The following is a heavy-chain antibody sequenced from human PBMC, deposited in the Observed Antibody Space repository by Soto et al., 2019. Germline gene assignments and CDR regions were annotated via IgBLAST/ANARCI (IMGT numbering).Heavy chain of an antibody. CDR2: ISGSGHAT. V-gene: IGHV3-23*01. CDR3: AKGRYFDSSRGCANY. Sequence: EVKLLESGGGSVPPGASARLSCITSGFIFDSYAMSWVRQSPGRGLEWVAAISGSGHATYYTQSVRGRFTISRDKSKKTVFLQMTNLRVEYTAIYYCAKGRYFDSSRGCANYWGLGTLVTVSS. D-gene: IGHD3-22*01. CDR1: GFIFDSYA. J-gene: IGHJ4*02.